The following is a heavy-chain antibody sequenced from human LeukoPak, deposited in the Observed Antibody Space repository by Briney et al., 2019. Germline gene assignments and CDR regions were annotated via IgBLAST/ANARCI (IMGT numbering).Heavy chain of an antibody. CDR3: ARDRSSSSWYPYYFDY. Sequence: PSETLSLTCTVSGGSISSYYWSWIRQPAGKGLEWIGRIYTSGSTNYNPSLKSRVTMSLDTSKNQFSLKLSSVTAADTAVYYCARDRSSSSWYPYYFDYWGQGTLVTVSS. CDR2: IYTSGST. J-gene: IGHJ4*02. CDR1: GGSISSYY. V-gene: IGHV4-4*07. D-gene: IGHD6-13*01.